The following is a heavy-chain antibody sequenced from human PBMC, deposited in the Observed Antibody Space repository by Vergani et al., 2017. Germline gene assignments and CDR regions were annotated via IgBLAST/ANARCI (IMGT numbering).Heavy chain of an antibody. CDR3: AAVWGAYY. J-gene: IGHJ4*02. CDR1: GYTLTELS. D-gene: IGHD3-16*01. CDR2: FDPEDGET. Sequence: QVQLVQSGAEVKKPGASVKVSCKVSGYTLTELSMHWVRQAPGKGLEWMGGFDPEDGETIYAQKFQGRVTITEDTSTDTAYMELSSLRSEDTAVYYCAAVWGAYYWGQGTLVTVSS. V-gene: IGHV1-24*01.